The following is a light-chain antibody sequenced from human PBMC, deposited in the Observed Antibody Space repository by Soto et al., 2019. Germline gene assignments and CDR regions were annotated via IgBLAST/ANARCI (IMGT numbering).Light chain of an antibody. J-gene: IGKJ1*01. V-gene: IGKV1-5*01. Sequence: IQMTQSPSTLSASEGDRVTITCRASQSISNWLAWYQQKPGKAPTLLIYDVSRLESGVPSRFSGSGSGTEFTLTINSLQPDDFATYYCQQYNSYSRTFGQGTKVDIK. CDR2: DVS. CDR1: QSISNW. CDR3: QQYNSYSRT.